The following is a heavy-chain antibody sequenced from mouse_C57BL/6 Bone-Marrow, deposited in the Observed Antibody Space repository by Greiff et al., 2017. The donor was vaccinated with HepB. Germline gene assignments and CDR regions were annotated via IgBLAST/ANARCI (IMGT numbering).Heavy chain of an antibody. CDR3: SPPGVSGY. CDR2: IRLKSDNYAT. Sequence: EVKLVESGGGLVQPGGSMKLSCVASGFTFSNYWMNWVRQSPEKGLEWVAQIRLKSDNYATHYAESVKGRFTISRDDSKSSVYLQMNNLRAEDTGIYYCSPPGVSGYWGQGTTLTVSS. CDR1: GFTFSNYW. J-gene: IGHJ2*01. V-gene: IGHV6-3*01.